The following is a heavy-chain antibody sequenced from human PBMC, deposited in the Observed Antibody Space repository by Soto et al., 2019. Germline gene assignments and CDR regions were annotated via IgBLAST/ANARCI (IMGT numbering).Heavy chain of an antibody. CDR3: ARGTIIEPAAPNIDH. J-gene: IGHJ4*02. D-gene: IGHD2-2*01. CDR1: GYTFTNYG. CDR2: ISAYNGNT. V-gene: IGHV1-18*01. Sequence: QVQLVQSGAEVKKPGASVKVSCKASGYTFTNYGISWVRQAPGPGLEGMGWISAYNGNTHYAQKLQARVTLTTDTSTSTAYMELRSMTCDDTAVYYCARGTIIEPAAPNIDHWGQGTLVTVSS.